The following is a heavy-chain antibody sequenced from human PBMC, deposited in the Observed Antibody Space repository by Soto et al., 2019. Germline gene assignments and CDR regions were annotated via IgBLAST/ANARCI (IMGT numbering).Heavy chain of an antibody. CDR1: GGSISSGGYY. J-gene: IGHJ6*02. CDR2: IYYSGST. Sequence: SETLSLTCTVSGGSISSGGYYWSWIRQHPGKGLEWIGYIYYSGSTYYNSSLKSRVTISVDTSKNQFSLKLSSVTAADTAVYYCARDSIPAYYYYYYGMDVWGQGTTVTVSS. CDR3: ARDSIPAYYYYYYGMDV. V-gene: IGHV4-31*03.